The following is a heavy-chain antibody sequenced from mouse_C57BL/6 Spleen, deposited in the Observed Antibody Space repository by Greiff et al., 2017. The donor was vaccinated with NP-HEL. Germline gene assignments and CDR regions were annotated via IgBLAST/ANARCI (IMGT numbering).Heavy chain of an antibody. D-gene: IGHD1-1*01. V-gene: IGHV2-2*01. CDR1: GFSLTSYG. Sequence: QVQLQQSGPGLVQPSQSLSITCTVSGFSLTSYGVHWVRQSPGKGLEWLGVIWSGGSTDYNAAFISRLSISKDNSKSQVFFKMNSLQADDTAIYYCARIPTTGVDGAMDYWGQGTSVTVSS. J-gene: IGHJ4*01. CDR3: ARIPTTGVDGAMDY. CDR2: IWSGGST.